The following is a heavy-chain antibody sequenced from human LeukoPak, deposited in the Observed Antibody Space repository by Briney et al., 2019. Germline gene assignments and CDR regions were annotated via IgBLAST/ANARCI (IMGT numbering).Heavy chain of an antibody. CDR2: IWHSGHT. V-gene: IGHV4-30-2*01. CDR1: GGSISSGDYS. J-gene: IGHJ4*02. D-gene: IGHD6-13*01. Sequence: PSETLSLTCAVSGGSISSGDYSWSRIRQPPGSGLEWIGYIWHSGHTNYNPSLRSRVTISVARSNNQFSLRLSSVTAADTAVYYCARARESMATAGSYFDYWGQGTLVTVSS. CDR3: ARARESMATAGSYFDY.